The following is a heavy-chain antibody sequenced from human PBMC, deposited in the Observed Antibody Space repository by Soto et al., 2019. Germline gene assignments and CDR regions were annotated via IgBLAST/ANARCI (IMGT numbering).Heavy chain of an antibody. CDR1: GFTFTSSA. D-gene: IGHD3-16*01. V-gene: IGHV1-58*01. CDR2: IVVGSGNT. CDR3: AARLIGYYYYYMDV. Sequence: SVKVSCKASGFTFTSSAVQWVRQARGQRLEWVGWIVVGSGNTNYAQKFQERVTITRDMSTSTAYMELSSLRSEDTAVYYCAARLIGYYYYYMDVWGKGTTVTVSS. J-gene: IGHJ6*03.